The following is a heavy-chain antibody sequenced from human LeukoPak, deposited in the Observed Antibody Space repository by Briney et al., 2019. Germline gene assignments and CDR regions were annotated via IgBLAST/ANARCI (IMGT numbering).Heavy chain of an antibody. CDR3: ARDLDYGEKSEDY. V-gene: IGHV1-46*01. J-gene: IGHJ4*02. Sequence: GASVKVSCKASGFTFINYYMHWVRQAPGQGLEWLGIINLSGGSTHYPQNFQDRVTMTRDTSTSTVYMELSSLRSEDTAVYYCARDLDYGEKSEDYWGQGTLVTVSS. CDR2: INLSGGST. D-gene: IGHD4/OR15-4a*01. CDR1: GFTFINYY.